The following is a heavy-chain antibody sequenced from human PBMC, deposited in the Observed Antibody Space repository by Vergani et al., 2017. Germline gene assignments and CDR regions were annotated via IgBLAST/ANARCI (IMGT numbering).Heavy chain of an antibody. CDR1: GGTVNSNT. J-gene: IGHJ5*01. CDR2: IIPFFGTV. Sequence: QVNLVQSGAAVEKPGSSVRVSCKASGGTVNSNTFIWVRQAPGQGLEYMVEIIPFFGTVYYAQKLQGRVTITADASTTTAYMELTDLRYEDTAIYYCASGRPTDDSHYLPMGFAFWGRGTLVTVSS. CDR3: ASGRPTDDSHYLPMGFAF. V-gene: IGHV1-69*01. D-gene: IGHD4-11*01.